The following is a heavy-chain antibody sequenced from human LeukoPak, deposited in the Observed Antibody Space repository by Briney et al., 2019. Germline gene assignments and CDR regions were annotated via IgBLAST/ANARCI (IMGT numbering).Heavy chain of an antibody. V-gene: IGHV4-39*07. CDR2: VYYSGST. CDR3: ARDRQQLVRGDYFNY. D-gene: IGHD6-13*01. J-gene: IGHJ4*02. CDR1: GGSISSGSYY. Sequence: SETLSLTCTVSGGSISSGSYYWVWIRQPPGKGLECIGSVYYSGSTYYNPSLKSRVTISVDTPKNQFSLKVNSVTAADTAVYYCARDRQQLVRGDYFNYWGQGTVVTVSS.